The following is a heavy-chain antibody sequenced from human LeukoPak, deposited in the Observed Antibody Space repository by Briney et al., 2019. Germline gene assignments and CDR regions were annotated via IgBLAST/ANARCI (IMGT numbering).Heavy chain of an antibody. Sequence: PGGSLRLSCAASGFIFSSYALTWVRQAPGKGLEWVSVISGSGSSRYYADSVKGRFTISRDNSKNTVFLQMNSPRVEDTAIYYCAKDIAAAGDYWGQGTLVTVSS. CDR2: ISGSGSSR. V-gene: IGHV3-23*01. CDR3: AKDIAAAGDY. J-gene: IGHJ4*02. CDR1: GFIFSSYA. D-gene: IGHD6-13*01.